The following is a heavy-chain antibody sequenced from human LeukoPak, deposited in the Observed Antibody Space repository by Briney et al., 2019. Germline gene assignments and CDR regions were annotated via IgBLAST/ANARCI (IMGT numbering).Heavy chain of an antibody. J-gene: IGHJ4*02. D-gene: IGHD1-26*01. V-gene: IGHV3-23*01. CDR2: ISGSGGST. Sequence: GGSLRLSCAASGFTFSSYAMSWVRQAPGKGLEWVSAISGSGGSTYYADSVKGRFTISRDNSKNTLYLQMDSLRAGDTAVYYCAKDNSYSGSVYWGQGTLVTVSS. CDR3: AKDNSYSGSVY. CDR1: GFTFSSYA.